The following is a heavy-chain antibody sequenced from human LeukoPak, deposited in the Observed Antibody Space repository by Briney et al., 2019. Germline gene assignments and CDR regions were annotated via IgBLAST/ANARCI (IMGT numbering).Heavy chain of an antibody. J-gene: IGHJ4*02. V-gene: IGHV1-18*01. CDR1: GYTFSSYG. CDR2: ISAHYGNT. CDR3: ARDFFHGHCSGLTCFLLDS. D-gene: IGHD2-15*01. Sequence: GASVKVSCKASGYTFSSYGITWVRQAPGQGLEWMGWISAHYGNTNYEQKFQGRVTMTTDTSTNTAYMELRSLRPDDTAVYYCARDFFHGHCSGLTCFLLDSWGQGSLVAVSS.